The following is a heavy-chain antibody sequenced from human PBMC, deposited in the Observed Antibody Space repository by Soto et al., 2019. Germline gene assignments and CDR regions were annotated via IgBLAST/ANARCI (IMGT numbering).Heavy chain of an antibody. J-gene: IGHJ4*02. CDR2: INTNGVNT. CDR1: GFTFSGYS. CDR3: ANDRCYSRSSGEANYFDY. Sequence: GGSLRLSCAASGFTFSGYSMFWVRQAPGKGLEYVSAINTNGVNTFYAKSVKGRFTISRDNSKNTRYLQMGSLRAEDMALYYCANDRCYSRSSGEANYFDYWGQGTLVTVSS. D-gene: IGHD6-6*01. V-gene: IGHV3-64*01.